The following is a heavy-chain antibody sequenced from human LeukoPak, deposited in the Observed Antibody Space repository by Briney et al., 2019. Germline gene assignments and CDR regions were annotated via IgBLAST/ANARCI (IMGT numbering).Heavy chain of an antibody. CDR1: GFTFSSYA. CDR2: ISGSGGST. D-gene: IGHD6-13*01. V-gene: IGHV3-23*01. CDR3: ATGTPVKQQPFDY. J-gene: IGHJ4*02. Sequence: GGSLRLSCAASGFTFSSYAMSWVRQAPGKGLEWVSAISGSGGSTYYADSVKGRFTVSGDNSKNTLYLQMNSLRAEDTAVYYCATGTPVKQQPFDYWGQGTLVTVSS.